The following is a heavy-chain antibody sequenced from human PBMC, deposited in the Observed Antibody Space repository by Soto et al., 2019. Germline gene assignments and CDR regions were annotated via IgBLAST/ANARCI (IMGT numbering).Heavy chain of an antibody. Sequence: QVQLQESGPGLVEPLETLSLTCTVPGGFITSYYWSWVRQPPGKGLEWIGYIYYNGNINYNPSLKSRLTISLDTSKNQFSLRLSSVTAADTAVYYCATGRVYFGSEYWGQGTLVTVSS. CDR2: IYYNGNI. J-gene: IGHJ4*02. V-gene: IGHV4-59*01. D-gene: IGHD3-10*01. CDR3: ATGRVYFGSEY. CDR1: GGFITSYY.